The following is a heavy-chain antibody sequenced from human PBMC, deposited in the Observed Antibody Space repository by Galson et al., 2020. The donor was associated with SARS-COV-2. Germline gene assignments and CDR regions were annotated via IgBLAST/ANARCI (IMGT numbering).Heavy chain of an antibody. Sequence: LETLSLTCVVSGYSISSGYYWGWVRQPPGKGLEWIGTIYHSGSTYYNPSLKSRVTMSVDTSKNQFSLKLSSMSAADTAMFYCARVGGSGSEYYEAFDIWGQGTMVTVSS. J-gene: IGHJ3*02. D-gene: IGHD3-3*01. V-gene: IGHV4-38-2*01. CDR3: ARVGGSGSEYYEAFDI. CDR1: GYSISSGYY. CDR2: IYHSGST.